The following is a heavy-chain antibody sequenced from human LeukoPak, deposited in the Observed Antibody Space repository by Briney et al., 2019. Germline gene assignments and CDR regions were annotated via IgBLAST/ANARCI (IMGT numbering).Heavy chain of an antibody. V-gene: IGHV4-39*01. CDR1: AGSISSTSHH. CDR3: VRHDGRGGATMGALDC. CDR2: LYSGRTT. Sequence: PSETLSLTCTVSAGSISSTSHHWGWIRQSPGKGLEWIGSLYSGRTTYYNPSLDSRVTISVVTSKNQFSLQLNSVTAADTAVYYCVRHDGRGGATMGALDCWGQGSLVTVSS. D-gene: IGHD5-12*01. J-gene: IGHJ4*02.